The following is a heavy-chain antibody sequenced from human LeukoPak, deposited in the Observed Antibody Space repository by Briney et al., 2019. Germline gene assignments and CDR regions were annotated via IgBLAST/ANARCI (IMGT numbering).Heavy chain of an antibody. CDR3: ARDGVFRFEVGDVYYYYMGV. CDR2: INPNSGDT. CDR1: GYIFTSYF. J-gene: IGHJ6*03. V-gene: IGHV1-2*02. Sequence: ASVKVSCKASGYIFTSYFMHWVRQAPGQGLEWMGWINPNSGDTKYAQKFQGRVTMTRDTSNNTVYMDLTRLIFDDTAMYYCARDGVFRFEVGDVYYYYMGVWGKGTTVIISS. D-gene: IGHD2-21*02.